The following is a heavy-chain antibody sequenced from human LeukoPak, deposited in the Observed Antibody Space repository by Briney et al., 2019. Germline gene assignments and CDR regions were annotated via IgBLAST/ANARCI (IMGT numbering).Heavy chain of an antibody. CDR3: ARGGRGYCSSTSCYAYSD. CDR2: IYYSGST. CDR1: GGSISSGDYY. D-gene: IGHD2-2*03. Sequence: SQTLSLTCTVSGGSISSGDYYWSWIRQPPGKGLEWIGYIYYSGSTYYNPSLKSRVTISVDTSKNQFPLKLSSVTAADTAVYYCARGGRGYCSSTSCYAYSDWGQGTLVTVSS. J-gene: IGHJ4*02. V-gene: IGHV4-30-4*01.